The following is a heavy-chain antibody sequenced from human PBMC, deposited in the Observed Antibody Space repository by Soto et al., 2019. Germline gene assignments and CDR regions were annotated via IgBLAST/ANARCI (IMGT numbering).Heavy chain of an antibody. CDR3: AREGPGMYYYYGMDV. V-gene: IGHV1-69*08. Sequence: QVQLVQSGAEVKKPGSSVKVSCKASGGTFSSYTISWVRQAPGQGLEWMGRIIPILGIANYAQKFQGRVTIPADKSTSTAYMELSSLRSEDTAVYSCAREGPGMYYYYGMDVWGQGTTVTVSS. CDR1: GGTFSSYT. J-gene: IGHJ6*02. CDR2: IIPILGIA.